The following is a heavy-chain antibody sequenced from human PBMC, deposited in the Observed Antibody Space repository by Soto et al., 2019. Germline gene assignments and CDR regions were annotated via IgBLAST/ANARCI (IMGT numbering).Heavy chain of an antibody. Sequence: SQTLSLTSAISGDSVSSNSAVWNWIRQSPSRGLEWLGRTYYRSQWYTDYAVSVESRIYIYPDTSKNQFSLQLNSVTPEDTAVYYCAREPTIVCGIINHFDFWGQGALVTVSS. D-gene: IGHD3-10*01. J-gene: IGHJ4*02. V-gene: IGHV6-1*01. CDR3: AREPTIVCGIINHFDF. CDR2: TYYRSQWYT. CDR1: GDSVSSNSAV.